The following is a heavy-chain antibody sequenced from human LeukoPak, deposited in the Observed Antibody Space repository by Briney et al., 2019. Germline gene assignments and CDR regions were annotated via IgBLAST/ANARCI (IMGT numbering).Heavy chain of an antibody. Sequence: SETLSLTCAVYGGPFSGYYWSWIRQPPGKGLEWIGEINHSGSTNYNPSLKSRVTISVDTSKNQFSLKLSSVTAADTAVYYCARAKYQLPICYYYYMGVWGKGTTVTVSS. CDR1: GGPFSGYY. D-gene: IGHD2-2*01. CDR3: ARAKYQLPICYYYYMGV. CDR2: INHSGST. J-gene: IGHJ6*03. V-gene: IGHV4-34*01.